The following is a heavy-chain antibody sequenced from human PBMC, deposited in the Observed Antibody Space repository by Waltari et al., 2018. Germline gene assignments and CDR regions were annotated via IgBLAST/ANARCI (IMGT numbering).Heavy chain of an antibody. CDR3: AKDNSLYYDFWSGYSWYFDL. CDR1: GFTFSSYA. V-gene: IGHV3-30*02. CDR2: IRYDGSNK. Sequence: QVQLVESGGGVVQPGGSLRLSCAASGFTFSSYAIHWVRQAPGKGLERVAFIRYDGSNKYYADSVKGRFTISRDNSKNTLYLQMNSLRAEDTAVYYCAKDNSLYYDFWSGYSWYFDLWGRGTLVTVSS. J-gene: IGHJ2*01. D-gene: IGHD3-3*01.